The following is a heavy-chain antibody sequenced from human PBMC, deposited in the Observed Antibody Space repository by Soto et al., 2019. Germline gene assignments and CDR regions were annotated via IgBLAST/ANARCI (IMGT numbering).Heavy chain of an antibody. CDR1: GASSSDYY. Sequence: QVQLQESGPGLVKPSETLSLTCTVSGASSSDYYWSWIRQPPGKGLEWIGYIYFSGATNYNPSLKKLVAISKKNSKDPFSLNPTPVHAGDTGMFSGARRGGPGSCANGVCLAGDAFDIWGQGTMVTVSS. J-gene: IGHJ3*02. D-gene: IGHD2-8*01. CDR3: ARRGGPGSCANGVCLAGDAFDI. V-gene: IGHV4-59*01. CDR2: IYFSGAT.